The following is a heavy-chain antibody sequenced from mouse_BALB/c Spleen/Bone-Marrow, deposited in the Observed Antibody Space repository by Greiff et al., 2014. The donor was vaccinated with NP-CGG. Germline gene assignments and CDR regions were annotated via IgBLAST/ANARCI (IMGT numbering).Heavy chain of an antibody. CDR3: ASYVYGYYFDY. CDR2: IDPANGNT. CDR1: GFNVKDTY. Sequence: EVMLVESGAELVKPGASVKLSCTASGFNVKDTYIHWVKQRPEQGLEWIGRIDPANGNTKYDPKFQGKATITADTSSNTAYLQLSSLTSEDIAVYYCASYVYGYYFDYGGQGTTLTGSS. D-gene: IGHD2-2*01. J-gene: IGHJ2*01. V-gene: IGHV14-3*02.